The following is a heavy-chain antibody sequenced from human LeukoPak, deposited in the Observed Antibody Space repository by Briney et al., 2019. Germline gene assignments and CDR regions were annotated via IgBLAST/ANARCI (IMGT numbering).Heavy chain of an antibody. CDR3: AKDPDSSSWVFDY. Sequence: PGGSLRLSCAASGFTFSSYGMHWVRQAPGKGLEWVAFIRYDGSNKYYADSVKGRFTISRDNSKNTLYLQMNSLRAEDTAVYYCAKDPDSSSWVFDYWGQGTLVTVSS. CDR1: GFTFSSYG. J-gene: IGHJ4*02. CDR2: IRYDGSNK. D-gene: IGHD6-13*01. V-gene: IGHV3-30*02.